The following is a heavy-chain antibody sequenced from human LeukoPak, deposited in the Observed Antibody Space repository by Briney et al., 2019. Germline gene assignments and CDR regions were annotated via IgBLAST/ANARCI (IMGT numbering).Heavy chain of an antibody. CDR2: IKQDGSEK. V-gene: IGHV3-7*01. CDR1: GFTFSSYW. Sequence: GRSLRLSCAASGFTFSSYWMSWVRQAPGKGLEWVANIKQDGSEKYYVDSVKGRFTISRDNAKNSLYLQMNSLRAEDTAVYYCAREPYSSSWYLYYYYYYYMDVWGKGTTVTVSS. J-gene: IGHJ6*03. CDR3: AREPYSSSWYLYYYYYYYMDV. D-gene: IGHD6-13*01.